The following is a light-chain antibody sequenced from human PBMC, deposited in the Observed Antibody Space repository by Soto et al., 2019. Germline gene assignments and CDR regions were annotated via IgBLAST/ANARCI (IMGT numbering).Light chain of an antibody. CDR1: QSVSSSH. J-gene: IGKJ2*01. V-gene: IGKV3-20*01. CDR2: GAS. CDR3: QLSYTTLYT. Sequence: EIVLTQSPGTLSLSPGERATLSCRASQSVSSSHLAWYQQKPGQAPRLLIYGASSRVTGLPVRFIGSGSGTDFTVTISRLEPEDLATYCCQLSYTTLYTFGQGTKLAIK.